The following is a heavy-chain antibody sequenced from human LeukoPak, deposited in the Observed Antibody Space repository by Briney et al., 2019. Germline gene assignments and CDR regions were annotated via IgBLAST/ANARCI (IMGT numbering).Heavy chain of an antibody. J-gene: IGHJ4*02. CDR3: ARDPALAAAGTGFGY. CDR1: GFTLSSYE. CDR2: ISSSGRAI. Sequence: GGSLRLSCAASGFTLSSYEMNWVRQAPGKGLEWLSYISSSGRAIYYADSVKGRFTISRDNANNSLYLQMHSLRAEDTAVYYCARDPALAAAGTGFGYWGQGTLVTASS. D-gene: IGHD6-13*01. V-gene: IGHV3-48*03.